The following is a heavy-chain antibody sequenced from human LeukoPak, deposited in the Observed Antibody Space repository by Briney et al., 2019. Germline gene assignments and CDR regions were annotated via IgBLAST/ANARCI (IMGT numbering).Heavy chain of an antibody. CDR3: AREMIQLPGYFDY. CDR1: GPTVSSNY. Sequence: GGSLRLSCAASGPTVSSNYMSWVRQAPGKGLEWVSVIYSGGNTFYADSVKGRFTISRDNSKNTLYLQMNSLRAEDTAVYYCAREMIQLPGYFDYWGQGTLVTVSS. CDR2: IYSGGNT. V-gene: IGHV3-53*01. J-gene: IGHJ4*02. D-gene: IGHD5-18*01.